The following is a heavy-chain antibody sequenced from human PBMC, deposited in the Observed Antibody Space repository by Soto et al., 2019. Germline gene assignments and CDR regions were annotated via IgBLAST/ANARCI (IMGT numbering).Heavy chain of an antibody. CDR3: AIRMYSTRWYYLDY. D-gene: IGHD6-13*01. J-gene: IGHJ4*02. CDR2: ISAST. CDR1: GFTVSSYA. Sequence: EMQLLESGGGLVQAGGSLRLSCAASGFTVSSYALNWVRQAPGKGLEWVSGISASTYYADSVKGRFTISRDTSKNTLSLQMNSLRAEDTAIYFCAIRMYSTRWYYLDYWRQGTLVSVSS. V-gene: IGHV3-23*01.